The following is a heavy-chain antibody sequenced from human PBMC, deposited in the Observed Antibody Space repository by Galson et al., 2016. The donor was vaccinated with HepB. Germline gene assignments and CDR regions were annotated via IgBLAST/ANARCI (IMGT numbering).Heavy chain of an antibody. Sequence: SVKVSCKASGGTFSSYAISWVRQAPGQGLEWMGGIIPIFGTANYAQKFQGRVTITADESTSTAYMELSSLRAEDTAVYYCAIPPGLLWGWFDPWGQGTLVTVSS. V-gene: IGHV1-69*13. D-gene: IGHD2-2*01. CDR3: AIPPGLLWGWFDP. CDR2: IIPIFGTA. CDR1: GGTFSSYA. J-gene: IGHJ5*02.